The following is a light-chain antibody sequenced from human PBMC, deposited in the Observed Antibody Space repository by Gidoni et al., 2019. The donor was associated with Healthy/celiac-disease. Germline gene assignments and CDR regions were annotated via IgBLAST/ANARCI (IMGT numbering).Light chain of an antibody. V-gene: IGLV3-21*02. Sequence: SYVLTQPPSVSVAPGQTARITCGGNNSGSKSVHWYQKTPGQAPVLVVYDDSDRPSGIPERFSGSNSGNTATLTISRVEAGDEDDYYCQVWDSSSDHVVFGGGTKLTVL. J-gene: IGLJ2*01. CDR1: NSGSKS. CDR3: QVWDSSSDHVV. CDR2: DDS.